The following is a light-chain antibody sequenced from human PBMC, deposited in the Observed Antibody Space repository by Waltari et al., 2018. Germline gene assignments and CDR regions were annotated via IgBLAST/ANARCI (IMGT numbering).Light chain of an antibody. CDR3: CSYAGSSTFYV. J-gene: IGLJ1*01. V-gene: IGLV2-23*03. CDR1: SSDVGGYNL. CDR2: EGS. Sequence: QSALTQPASVSGSPGQSLTISCTGTSSDVGGYNLVPWYQQHPGKAPKLMIYEGSKRPSGVSNRFSGSKSGNTASLTISGLQAEDEADYYCCSYAGSSTFYVFGTGTKVTVL.